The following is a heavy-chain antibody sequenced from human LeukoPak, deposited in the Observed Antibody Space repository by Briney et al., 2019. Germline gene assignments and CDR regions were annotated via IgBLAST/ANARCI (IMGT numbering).Heavy chain of an antibody. J-gene: IGHJ4*02. CDR1: GFTFSSYA. Sequence: PGGPLRLSCAASGFTFSSYAMSWVRQAPGKGLEWVSAISGSGGSTYYADSVKGRFTISRDNSKNTLYLQMNSLRAEDTAVYYCAVIYGDYDYFDYWGQGTLVTVSS. CDR2: ISGSGGST. CDR3: AVIYGDYDYFDY. D-gene: IGHD4-17*01. V-gene: IGHV3-23*01.